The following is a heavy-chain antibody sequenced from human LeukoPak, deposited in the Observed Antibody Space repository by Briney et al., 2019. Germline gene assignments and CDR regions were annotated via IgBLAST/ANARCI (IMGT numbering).Heavy chain of an antibody. J-gene: IGHJ4*02. D-gene: IGHD6-13*01. CDR2: INHSGST. V-gene: IGHV4-34*01. Sequence: KPSETLSLSCAAYGGSFGGYYRRWVRQPPGKGLEWVGEINHSGSTNYNPSLKSRVTISVDTSKNQFSLKLSSVTAADTAVYYCARVGDQYSSSPLNYFDYWGQGTLVTVSS. CDR1: GGSFGGYY. CDR3: ARVGDQYSSSPLNYFDY.